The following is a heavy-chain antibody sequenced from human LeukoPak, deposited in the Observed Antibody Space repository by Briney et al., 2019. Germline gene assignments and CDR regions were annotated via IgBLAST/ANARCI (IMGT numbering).Heavy chain of an antibody. Sequence: ASVKVSCKASGYTFSGFYIHWVRQAPGQGLEWMGWISAYNGNTNYAQKLQGRVTMTTDTSTSTAYMELRSLRSDDTAVYYCARSPGYCSGGSCYSHYYYYMDVWGKGTTVTISS. CDR1: GYTFSGFY. D-gene: IGHD2-15*01. J-gene: IGHJ6*03. V-gene: IGHV1-18*04. CDR2: ISAYNGNT. CDR3: ARSPGYCSGGSCYSHYYYYMDV.